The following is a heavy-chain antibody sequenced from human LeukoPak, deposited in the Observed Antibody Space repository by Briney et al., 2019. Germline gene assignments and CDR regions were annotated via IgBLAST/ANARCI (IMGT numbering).Heavy chain of an antibody. V-gene: IGHV3-15*01. CDR3: TSALRTSYGP. Sequence: PGGSLRLSCSASGFTFSDYAMFWVRQAPGKGLEWVGHIKSKTDGGTTDYAAPVKGRFTISRDDSKNTLYLQMNSLKTEDTAVYYCTSALRTSYGPWGQGTLVTVSS. CDR2: IKSKTDGGTT. J-gene: IGHJ4*02. CDR1: GFTFSDYA. D-gene: IGHD1-26*01.